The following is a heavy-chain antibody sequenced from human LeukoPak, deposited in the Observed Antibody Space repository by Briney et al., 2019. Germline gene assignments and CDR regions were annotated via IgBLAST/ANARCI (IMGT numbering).Heavy chain of an antibody. CDR1: GYTFTSYY. CDR2: INPSGGST. CDR3: ARDSGSNRIVVVTADYGVDV. J-gene: IGHJ6*02. D-gene: IGHD2-21*02. V-gene: IGHV1-46*01. Sequence: ASVKVSCKASGYTFTSYYMHWVRQAPGQGLEWMGIINPSGGSTSYAQKFQGRVTMTRDTSTSTVYMELSSLRSEDTAVYYCARDSGSNRIVVVTADYGVDVWGQGTTVTVSS.